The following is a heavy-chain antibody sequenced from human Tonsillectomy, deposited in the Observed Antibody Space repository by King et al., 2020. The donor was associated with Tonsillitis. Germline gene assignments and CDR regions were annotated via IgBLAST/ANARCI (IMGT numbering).Heavy chain of an antibody. V-gene: IGHV4-30-2*01. D-gene: IGHD3-22*01. Sequence: QLQESGSGLVKPSQTLSLTCAVSGGSISSGGYSWSWIRQPPGKGLEWIGYIYHSGSTYYNPSLKSRVTISVDRSKNQFSLKLSSVTAADTAVYYCARGYDSSGYYYYWYFDLWGRGTLVTVSS. CDR1: GGSISSGGYS. J-gene: IGHJ2*01. CDR2: IYHSGST. CDR3: ARGYDSSGYYYYWYFDL.